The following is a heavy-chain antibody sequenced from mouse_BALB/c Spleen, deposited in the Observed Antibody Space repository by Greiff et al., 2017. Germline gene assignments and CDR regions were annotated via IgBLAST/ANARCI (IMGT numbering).Heavy chain of an antibody. CDR3: ARSRGRGAMDY. V-gene: IGHV5-17*02. Sequence: EVMLVESGGGLFRPGGSRKFSCPAPGFTFSTFGMHWVRQDPGRGLEWVAYISSGSSTIYYADTVKGRFTISRDNPKNTLFLQMTSLRSEDTAMYYCARSRGRGAMDYWGQGTSVTVSS. CDR1: GFTFSTFG. D-gene: IGHD1-1*02. J-gene: IGHJ4*01. CDR2: ISSGSSTI.